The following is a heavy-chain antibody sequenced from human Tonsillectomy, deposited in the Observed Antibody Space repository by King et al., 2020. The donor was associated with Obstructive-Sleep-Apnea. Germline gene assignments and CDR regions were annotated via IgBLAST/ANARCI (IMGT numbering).Heavy chain of an antibody. CDR3: ARRVSDYYGSGSYSPFDY. D-gene: IGHD3-10*01. V-gene: IGHV5-51*01. Sequence: VQLVQSGAEVKKPGESLKISCKGSGYTFSNYWIVWVRQMPGKGLEWMGIIYPGDSGTRYSPSFQGQVTISADKSISTAYLQWSSLKASDTATYYCARRVSDYYGSGSYSPFDYWGQGTLVTVSS. J-gene: IGHJ4*02. CDR1: GYTFSNYW. CDR2: IYPGDSGT.